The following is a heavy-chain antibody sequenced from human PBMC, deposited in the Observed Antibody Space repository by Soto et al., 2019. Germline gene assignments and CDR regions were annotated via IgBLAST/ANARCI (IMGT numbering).Heavy chain of an antibody. D-gene: IGHD3-10*01. CDR1: GGSISSYY. J-gene: IGHJ6*03. CDR2: IYYSGST. Sequence: SETLSLTCTVSGGSISSYYWSWIRQPPGKGLEWIGYIYYSGSTNYNPSLKSRVTISVDTSKNQFSLKLSSVTAADTAVYYCARGPGGFGESEFDYYYMDVWGKGTTVTVSS. V-gene: IGHV4-59*12. CDR3: ARGPGGFGESEFDYYYMDV.